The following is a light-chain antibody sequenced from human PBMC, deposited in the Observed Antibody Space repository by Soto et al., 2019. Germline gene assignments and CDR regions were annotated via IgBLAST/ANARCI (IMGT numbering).Light chain of an antibody. V-gene: IGKV1-39*01. CDR3: QQRSSAPWT. CDR2: AAS. J-gene: IGKJ1*01. Sequence: DIQMTQSPSSLSASVGDRVTITCRASQSISSYLNWYQQKPGTAPKLLIYAASSLLSGVPSRFSGSGFGTDFTLTISSLQPEDFATYYCQQRSSAPWTFGQGTKVDLK. CDR1: QSISSY.